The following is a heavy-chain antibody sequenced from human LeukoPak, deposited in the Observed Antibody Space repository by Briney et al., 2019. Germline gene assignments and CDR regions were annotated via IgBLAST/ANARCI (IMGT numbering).Heavy chain of an antibody. CDR3: AKEEWLGKMNYFDY. CDR1: GFIFSSYA. J-gene: IGHJ4*02. V-gene: IGHV3-23*01. Sequence: GGSLRLSCAASGFIFSSYAMSWVRQAPGRGLEWVSSILGSGGGDTTYYEDSVKGRFTISRDNSKNTLYLQVNSLRAEDTAVYFCAKEEWLGKMNYFDYWGQGTLVTVSS. D-gene: IGHD3-3*01. CDR2: ILGSGGGDTT.